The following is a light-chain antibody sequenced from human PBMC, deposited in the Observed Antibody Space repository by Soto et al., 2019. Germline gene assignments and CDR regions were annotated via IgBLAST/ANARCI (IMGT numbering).Light chain of an antibody. J-gene: IGLJ3*02. CDR1: SSDVGSSNL. V-gene: IGLV2-14*02. CDR2: GAN. Sequence: QSALTQPASVSGSPGQSITISCTGTSSDVGSSNLVSWYQQYPGKAPKLMIYGANKRPSGVSNRFSGSKSGNTASLTISGLQAEDEADYYCSSYTSSSTRVFGGGTKLTVL. CDR3: SSYTSSSTRV.